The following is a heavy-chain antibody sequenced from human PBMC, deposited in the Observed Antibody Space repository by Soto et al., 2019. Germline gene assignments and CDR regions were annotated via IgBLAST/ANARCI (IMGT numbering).Heavy chain of an antibody. V-gene: IGHV1-8*01. Sequence: ASVKVSCKASGYTFTSYDINWVRQATGQGLEWMGWMNPNSGNTGYAQKFQGRVTMTRNTSISTAYMELSSLRSEDTAVYYCARGPHLYYDFWSGSATDGMDVWGQGTKVTVSS. CDR2: MNPNSGNT. CDR1: GYTFTSYD. J-gene: IGHJ6*02. CDR3: ARGPHLYYDFWSGSATDGMDV. D-gene: IGHD3-3*01.